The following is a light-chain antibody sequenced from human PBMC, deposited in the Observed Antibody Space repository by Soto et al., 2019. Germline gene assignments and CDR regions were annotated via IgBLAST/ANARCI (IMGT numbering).Light chain of an antibody. CDR3: SSHAGSSAFYV. CDR1: SSDIGAYDY. J-gene: IGLJ1*01. CDR2: EVT. V-gene: IGLV2-14*01. Sequence: ALTQPASVSGSPGQSITISCTGTSSDIGAYDYVSWYQQYPGRVPKLLIHEVTNRPSGVSDRFSGSKSGNTASLTISGLQTEDEADYYCSSHAGSSAFYVFGTGTKVTVL.